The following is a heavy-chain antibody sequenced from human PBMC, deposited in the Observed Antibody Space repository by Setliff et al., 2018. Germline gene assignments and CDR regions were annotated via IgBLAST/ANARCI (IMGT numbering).Heavy chain of an antibody. CDR2: IYWNDEK. Sequence: SGPTLVNPTQTLTLTCTFSVFSLSTSLVGVGLIRQPPGKALEWLALIYWNDEKRYSPSLKSRLTITKDTSKNHVVLTMTNMDPVDTATYYCAHIAGGGNSPRHDYWGQGTLVTVSS. D-gene: IGHD2-21*01. J-gene: IGHJ4*02. CDR3: AHIAGGGNSPRHDY. CDR1: VFSLSTSLVG. V-gene: IGHV2-5*01.